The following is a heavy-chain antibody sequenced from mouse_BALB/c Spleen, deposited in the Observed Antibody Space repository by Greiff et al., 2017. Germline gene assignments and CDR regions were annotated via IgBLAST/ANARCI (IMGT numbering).Heavy chain of an antibody. Sequence: EVKVVESGAELVKPGASVKLSCTASGFNIKDTYMHWVKQRPEQGLEWIGRIDPANGNTKYDPKFQGKATITADTSSNTAYLQLSSLTSEDTAVYYCAYYGSSYYAMDYWGQGTSVTVSS. CDR3: AYYGSSYYAMDY. J-gene: IGHJ4*01. V-gene: IGHV14-3*02. D-gene: IGHD1-1*01. CDR1: GFNIKDTY. CDR2: IDPANGNT.